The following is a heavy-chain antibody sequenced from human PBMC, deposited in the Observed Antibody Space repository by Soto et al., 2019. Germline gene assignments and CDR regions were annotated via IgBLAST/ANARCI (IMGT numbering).Heavy chain of an antibody. Sequence: ASVKVSCKASGYTFTGYYMHWVRQAPGQGLEWMGWINPNSGGTNYAQKFQGWVTMTRDTSISTAYMELSRLRSDDTAVYYCAGPAAADPDAFDIWGQGKMVTVSS. J-gene: IGHJ3*02. D-gene: IGHD6-13*01. CDR2: INPNSGGT. CDR1: GYTFTGYY. CDR3: AGPAAADPDAFDI. V-gene: IGHV1-2*04.